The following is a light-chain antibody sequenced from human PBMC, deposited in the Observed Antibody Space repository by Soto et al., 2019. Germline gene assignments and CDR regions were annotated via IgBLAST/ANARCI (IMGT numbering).Light chain of an antibody. CDR1: SSDVGAYNW. CDR2: DVT. CDR3: CSYAGSYTLV. J-gene: IGLJ3*02. V-gene: IGLV2-11*01. Sequence: QSALTQPRSVSGSPGQSVTISCAGTSSDVGAYNWVSWYQQHPGKVPKLIIYDVTRRPSGVPDRCSGSKSGNTASLTISGLQADDEADYFCCSYAGSYTLVFGGGTKVTVL.